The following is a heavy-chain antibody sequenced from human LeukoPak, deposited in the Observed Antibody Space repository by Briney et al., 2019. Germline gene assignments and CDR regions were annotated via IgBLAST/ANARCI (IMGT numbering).Heavy chain of an antibody. J-gene: IGHJ3*02. V-gene: IGHV7-4-1*02. Sequence: ASVKVSCKASGYTFTSYAMNWVRQAPGQGLEWMGWINTNTGNPTYAQGFTGRFVFSLDTSVSTAYLQISSLKAEDTAVYYCARDPNFPLYYGSGSYYMYAFDIWGQGTMVTVSS. D-gene: IGHD3-10*01. CDR3: ARDPNFPLYYGSGSYYMYAFDI. CDR2: INTNTGNP. CDR1: GYTFTSYA.